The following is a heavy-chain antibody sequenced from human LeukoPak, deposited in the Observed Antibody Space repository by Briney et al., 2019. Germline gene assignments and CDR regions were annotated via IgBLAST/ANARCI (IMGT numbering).Heavy chain of an antibody. CDR1: GYTFTSYY. D-gene: IGHD1-26*01. CDR3: AAGSYYVNFDY. V-gene: IGHV1-46*01. Sequence: ASVKVSCKASGYTFTSYYMHRVRQAPGQGLEWMGIINPSGGSTSYAQKFQGRVTMTRDTFTSTVYMELSSLRSEDTAVYYCAAGSYYVNFDYWGQGTLVTVSS. CDR2: INPSGGST. J-gene: IGHJ4*02.